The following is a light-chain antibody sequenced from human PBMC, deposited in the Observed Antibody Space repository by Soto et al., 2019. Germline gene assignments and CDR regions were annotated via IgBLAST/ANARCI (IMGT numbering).Light chain of an antibody. Sequence: EIVLAQSPGTLSLSPGERATLSCRASQSVSSSYLAWYQQKPGQAPRLLIYGASSRATGTPDRFSGSGSGTDFTLTISRLEPADVAVYYCQQYGSSPITFGQGTRLEIK. CDR2: GAS. J-gene: IGKJ5*01. CDR1: QSVSSSY. CDR3: QQYGSSPIT. V-gene: IGKV3-20*01.